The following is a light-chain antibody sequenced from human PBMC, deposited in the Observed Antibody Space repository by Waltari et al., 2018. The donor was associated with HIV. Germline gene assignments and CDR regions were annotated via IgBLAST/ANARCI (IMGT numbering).Light chain of an antibody. CDR2: RNN. CDR3: AAWDDSLSGPGV. V-gene: IGLV1-47*01. CDR1: SSNIGSNY. Sequence: QSVLTQPPSASGPPGQRVTISCSGSSSNIGSNYVYCYQQLPGTAPKLLIYRNNQRPSGVPDRFSGSKSGTSASLAISGLRSEDEADYYCAAWDDSLSGPGVFGGGTKLTVL. J-gene: IGLJ3*02.